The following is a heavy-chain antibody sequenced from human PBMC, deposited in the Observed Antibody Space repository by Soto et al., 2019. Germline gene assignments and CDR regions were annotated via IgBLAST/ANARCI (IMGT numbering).Heavy chain of an antibody. CDR2: TYYRSKWIS. CDR1: GESVSNNIPA. D-gene: IGHD4-4*01. V-gene: IGHV6-1*01. Sequence: SQTLWLTCALSGESVSNNIPAWKCIRKSPSRGLEWLGRTYYRSKWISYYSPSVKSRITINSDASKNQFYLQLNSVTPVDTAIYYCARDPPDFHSAFDSWGQGTLVTFSS. J-gene: IGHJ4*02. CDR3: ARDPPDFHSAFDS.